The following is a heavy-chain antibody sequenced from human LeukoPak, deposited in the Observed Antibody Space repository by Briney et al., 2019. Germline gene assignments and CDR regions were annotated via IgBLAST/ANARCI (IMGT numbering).Heavy chain of an antibody. CDR3: ARDRAYYYDSSSTNFDY. CDR1: GFTFNRHW. CDR2: IKEDGGEK. D-gene: IGHD3-22*01. J-gene: IGHJ4*02. V-gene: IGHV3-7*01. Sequence: PGGSLRLSCAASGFTFNRHWMSWVRQVPGKGLEWVANIKEDGGEKSYVASVKGRFTISRDNAKNSLFLQMNSLRAEDMAVYYCARDRAYYYDSSSTNFDYWGQGTLVTVSS.